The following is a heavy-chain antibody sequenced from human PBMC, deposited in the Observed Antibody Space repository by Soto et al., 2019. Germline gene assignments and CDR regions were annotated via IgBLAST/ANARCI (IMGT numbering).Heavy chain of an antibody. CDR2: ISTYSGDT. J-gene: IGHJ5*02. V-gene: IGHV1-18*01. Sequence: ASVKVSCKASGYTLFTYDISWVRQAPGQGLAWMGWISTYSGDTKYAQKFQGRVTMTTATSTTTAYLELRSLRSDETAVYYCARHHGPTTSENWFDPWGQGTLVTVSS. D-gene: IGHD5-12*01. CDR3: ARHHGPTTSENWFDP. CDR1: GYTLFTYD.